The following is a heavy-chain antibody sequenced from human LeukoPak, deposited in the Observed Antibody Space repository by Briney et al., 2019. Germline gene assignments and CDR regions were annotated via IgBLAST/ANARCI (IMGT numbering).Heavy chain of an antibody. V-gene: IGHV3-21*06. J-gene: IGHJ4*02. Sequence: GSLRLSCEASGFTFNTYIMNWARQAPGKGLEWVSSIDSSGGYRFYADSVKGRFIISRDTAKDSLYLQMNSLRAEDTAVYYCLRGDRRDYWGQGTLVTVSS. CDR1: GFTFNTYI. CDR3: LRGDRRDY. CDR2: IDSSGGYR.